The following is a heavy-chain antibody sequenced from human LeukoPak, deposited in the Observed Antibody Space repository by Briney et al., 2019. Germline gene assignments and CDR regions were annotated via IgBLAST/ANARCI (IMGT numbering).Heavy chain of an antibody. CDR1: GFTFSSYA. J-gene: IGHJ4*02. CDR2: ISGSGGST. V-gene: IGHV3-23*01. Sequence: GGSLRLSCAASGFTFSSYAMSWVRQAPGKGLEWVSAISGSGGSTYYADSVKGRFTISRDNSKNPLYLQMNSLRAEDTAVYYCAKDNGHDYGEPFDYWGQGTLVTVSS. CDR3: AKDNGHDYGEPFDY. D-gene: IGHD4-17*01.